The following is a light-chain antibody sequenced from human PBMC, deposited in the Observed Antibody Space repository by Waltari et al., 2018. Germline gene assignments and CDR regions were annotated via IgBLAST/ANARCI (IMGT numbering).Light chain of an antibody. V-gene: IGKV1-5*03. J-gene: IGKJ2*01. Sequence: DIQMTQSPSTLSASVGDRVTITCRASQNIITWLAWYQQKPVKAPKLLIYKTSNLESGVPSRFSGSGSGTEFTLTISSLQPDDFATYYCQQFSTYPYTFGQGTKLEIK. CDR3: QQFSTYPYT. CDR1: QNIITW. CDR2: KTS.